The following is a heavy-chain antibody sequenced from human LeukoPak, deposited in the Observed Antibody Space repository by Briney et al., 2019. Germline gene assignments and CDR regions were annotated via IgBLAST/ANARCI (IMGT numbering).Heavy chain of an antibody. Sequence: GGSLRLSCAASGFIFSDYYMSWIRQAPGKGLEWVSEISTSGSTIYYADSVKGRFTISRDNAKNSLYLQMNSLRAEDTALYHCARVRITMVRGVMGWFDPWGQGTLVTVSS. V-gene: IGHV3-11*01. J-gene: IGHJ5*02. CDR1: GFIFSDYY. D-gene: IGHD3-10*01. CDR3: ARVRITMVRGVMGWFDP. CDR2: ISTSGSTI.